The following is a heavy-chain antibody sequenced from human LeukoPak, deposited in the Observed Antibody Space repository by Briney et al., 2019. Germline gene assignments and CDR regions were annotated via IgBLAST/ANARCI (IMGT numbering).Heavy chain of an antibody. J-gene: IGHJ4*02. V-gene: IGHV1-18*01. D-gene: IGHD3-10*01. CDR3: ARDGSGSYMPFDY. CDR1: GYTFTNFA. CDR2: VSAKSGNT. Sequence: ASVKVSCKASGYTFTNFAISWVGQAPGQGGEWMGWVSAKSGNTNYAQKFQGRVTMTTDTYTNTAYMELRSLRSDDTAAYFCARDGSGSYMPFDYWGQGTLVTVSS.